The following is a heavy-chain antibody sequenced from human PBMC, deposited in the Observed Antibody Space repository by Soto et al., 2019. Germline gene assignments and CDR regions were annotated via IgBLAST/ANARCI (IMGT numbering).Heavy chain of an antibody. CDR3: SREVNFYGLAV. CDR1: GYTFTSYD. J-gene: IGHJ6*02. V-gene: IGHV1-8*01. Sequence: QVQLVQSGAEVKKPGASVKVPCKASGYTFTSYDINWVRQATGQGLEWMGWMNPNSGNTGYAQKFQGRVTXTXXTSISTAYMELSSLRSEDTAVYYCSREVNFYGLAVWGQGTTVTVSS. CDR2: MNPNSGNT.